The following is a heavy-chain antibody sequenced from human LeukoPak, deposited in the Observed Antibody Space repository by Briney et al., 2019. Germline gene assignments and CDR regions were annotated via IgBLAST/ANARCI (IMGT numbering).Heavy chain of an antibody. CDR1: GFTVSSNY. J-gene: IGHJ4*02. V-gene: IGHV3-66*01. CDR2: IYSGGST. CDR3: ATADSSIAAAGMGY. D-gene: IGHD6-13*01. Sequence: GGSLRLSCAASGFTVSSNYMSWVRQAPGKGLEWVSVIYSGGSTYYGDSVKGRFTISRDNSKNTLYLQMNSLRAEDTAVYYCATADSSIAAAGMGYWGQGTLVTVSS.